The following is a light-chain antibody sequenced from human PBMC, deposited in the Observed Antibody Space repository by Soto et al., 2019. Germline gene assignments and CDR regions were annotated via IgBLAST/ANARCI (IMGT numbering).Light chain of an antibody. CDR3: QQGYTAPYT. Sequence: DIQMTQSPSSLSASVGDRVTITCRASQSVSSDLTWFQHKPGKAPKLLISASSTLQSGVSSRFSGSGSGTDFTLTISSLQPEDFATYYCQQGYTAPYTFGQGT. CDR2: ASS. J-gene: IGKJ2*01. CDR1: QSVSSD. V-gene: IGKV1-39*01.